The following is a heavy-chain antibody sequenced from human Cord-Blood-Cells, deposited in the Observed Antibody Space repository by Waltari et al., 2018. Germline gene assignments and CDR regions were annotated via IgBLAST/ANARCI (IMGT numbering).Heavy chain of an antibody. J-gene: IGHJ4*02. CDR1: GFTFSSYC. V-gene: IGHV3-7*01. CDR3: ARGRGSASY. Sequence: EVQLVESGGGLVQPGGSLRLSCAASGFTFSSYCMSWVRQAPGKGLEWVANIKQDGSEKYYVDSVKGRFTISRDNAKNSLYLQMNSLRAEDTAVYYCARGRGSASYWGQGTLVTVSS. CDR2: IKQDGSEK. D-gene: IGHD6-6*01.